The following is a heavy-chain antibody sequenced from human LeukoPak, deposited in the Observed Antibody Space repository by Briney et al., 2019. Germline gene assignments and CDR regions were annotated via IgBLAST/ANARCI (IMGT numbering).Heavy chain of an antibody. D-gene: IGHD6-19*01. CDR3: ASSSGWPGFGDWFDP. J-gene: IGHJ5*02. V-gene: IGHV4-39*01. CDR1: GGSISSSSYY. CDR2: IYYSGST. Sequence: SETLSLTCTVSGGSISSSSYYWGWIRQPPGKGLEWIGRIYYSGSTYYNPSLKSRVTISVDTSKNQFSLKLSSVTAADTAVYYCASSSGWPGFGDWFDPWGQGTLVTVSS.